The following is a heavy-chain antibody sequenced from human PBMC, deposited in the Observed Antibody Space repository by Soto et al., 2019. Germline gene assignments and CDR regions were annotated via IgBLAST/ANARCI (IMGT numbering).Heavy chain of an antibody. CDR2: ISGSGGST. CDR1: GFTFSSYG. Sequence: PGGSLRLSCAASGFTFSSYGMHWVRQAPGKGLEWVSGISGSGGSTYYADSVKGRFTISRDDSKNTLYLQMNSLRAEDTAIFYCARDPFGYYVNYFDNWGQGTLVTVSS. V-gene: IGHV3-23*01. J-gene: IGHJ4*02. D-gene: IGHD1-26*01. CDR3: ARDPFGYYVNYFDN.